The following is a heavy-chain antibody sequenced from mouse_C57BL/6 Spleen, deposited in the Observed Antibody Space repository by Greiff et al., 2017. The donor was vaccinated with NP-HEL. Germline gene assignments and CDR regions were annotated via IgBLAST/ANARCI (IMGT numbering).Heavy chain of an antibody. D-gene: IGHD1-1*01. CDR1: GFTFSSYA. CDR3: TRGYYGSSYVAMDY. CDR2: ISSGGDYI. Sequence: EVKLEESGEGLVKPGGSLKLSCAASGFTFSSYAMSWVRQTPEKRLEWVAYISSGGDYIYYADTVKGRFTISRDNARNTLYLQMSSLKSEDTAMYYCTRGYYGSSYVAMDYWGQGTSVTVSS. V-gene: IGHV5-9-1*02. J-gene: IGHJ4*01.